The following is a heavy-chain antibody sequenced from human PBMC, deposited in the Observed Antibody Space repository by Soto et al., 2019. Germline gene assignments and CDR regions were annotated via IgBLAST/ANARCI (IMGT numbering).Heavy chain of an antibody. D-gene: IGHD2-15*01. V-gene: IGHV3-48*03. CDR2: INTGGGTI. CDR3: ARDGIVRGFDP. Sequence: EVQLVESGGGLVQPGGSLRLSCAASGFTFSSYEMNWVRQAPGKGLEWLACINTGGGTIYYADSVKGRFTISGDNAKNSLYLQMDSLRAEDTAVYYCARDGIVRGFDPWGQGTLVTVSS. J-gene: IGHJ5*02. CDR1: GFTFSSYE.